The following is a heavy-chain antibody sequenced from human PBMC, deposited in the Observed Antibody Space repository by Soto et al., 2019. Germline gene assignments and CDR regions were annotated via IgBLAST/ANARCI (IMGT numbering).Heavy chain of an antibody. D-gene: IGHD2-2*01. CDR3: AKDRSTSWAFDY. J-gene: IGHJ4*02. CDR2: ISSDGSDK. V-gene: IGHV3-30*18. CDR1: GLTFSRYG. Sequence: QVQLVESGGGVVQPGRSLRLSCAVSGLTFSRYGMHWVRQAPGKGLEWVAVISSDGSDKYYVDSVKGRFTISRDNSKNTLYLQMNSLRADDTAVYYCAKDRSTSWAFDYWGQGTLVTVSS.